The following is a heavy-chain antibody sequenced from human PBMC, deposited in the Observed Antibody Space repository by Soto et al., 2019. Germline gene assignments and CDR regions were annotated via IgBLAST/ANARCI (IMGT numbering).Heavy chain of an antibody. V-gene: IGHV1-8*01. CDR1: GYTFTNND. Sequence: ASVKVSCNASGYTFTNNDVTWVRQATGQALEWMGWMNPGSGDTGYAQKFQGRVTMTRNISIATAYMELSSLRSEDTAIYYCARMASFGSLNWFDSWGQGTLGTVSS. CDR2: MNPGSGDT. CDR3: ARMASFGSLNWFDS. D-gene: IGHD5-18*01. J-gene: IGHJ5*02.